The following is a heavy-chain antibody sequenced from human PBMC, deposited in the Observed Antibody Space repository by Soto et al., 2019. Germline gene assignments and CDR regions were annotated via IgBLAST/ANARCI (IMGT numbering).Heavy chain of an antibody. CDR1: GFTFGYSY. V-gene: IGHV3-11*06. J-gene: IGHJ5*02. D-gene: IGHD2-15*01. Sequence: GGSLRPACEGSGFTFGYSYMSWIRQAPGKGLELLSYISPGSRYPAYADSVKGRFTITRDNAKRSLYLQMISLAAEDTSIYYCERGGGGGLVDPWGQCAIVTISS. CDR2: ISPGSRYP. CDR3: ERGGGGGLVDP.